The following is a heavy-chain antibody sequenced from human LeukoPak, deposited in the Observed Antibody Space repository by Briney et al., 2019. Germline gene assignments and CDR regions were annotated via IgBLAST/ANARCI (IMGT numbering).Heavy chain of an antibody. D-gene: IGHD5-24*01. Sequence: GGSLGLSCAASGFIFSQYSISWVRQAPGKGLEWVANIKQDGSEKYYVDSVKGRFTISRDNAKNSLYLQMNSLRAEDTAVYYCARDPRWLATGGYDYWGQGTLVTVSS. J-gene: IGHJ4*02. V-gene: IGHV3-7*03. CDR3: ARDPRWLATGGYDY. CDR2: IKQDGSEK. CDR1: GFIFSQYS.